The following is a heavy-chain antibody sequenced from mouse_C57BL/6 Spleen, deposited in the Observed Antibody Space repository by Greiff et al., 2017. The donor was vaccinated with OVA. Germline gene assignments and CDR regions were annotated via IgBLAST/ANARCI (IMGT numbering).Heavy chain of an antibody. CDR2: IYPRSGNT. J-gene: IGHJ4*01. CDR3: ARKRPRDYAMDY. CDR1: GYTFTSSG. V-gene: IGHV1-81*01. Sequence: VHLVESGAELARPGASVKLSCKASGYTFTSSGISWVKQRTGQGLEWIGEIYPRSGNTYYNEKFQGKATLTADKSSSTAYMELRSLTSEDSADYFGARKRPRDYAMDYWGQGTSGTVSS. D-gene: IGHD6-1*01.